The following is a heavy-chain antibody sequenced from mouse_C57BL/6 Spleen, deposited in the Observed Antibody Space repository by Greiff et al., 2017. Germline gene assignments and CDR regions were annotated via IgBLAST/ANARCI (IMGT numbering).Heavy chain of an antibody. V-gene: IGHV1-64*01. CDR2: IHPNSGST. J-gene: IGHJ2*01. Sequence: QVQLQQPGAELVKPGASVKLSCKASGYTFTSYWMHWVKQRPGQGLEWIGMIHPNSGSTNYNEKFKSKAPLTVDKSSSTAYMQLSSLPSEDSAVYYCARDTTVVGKGDYWGQGTTLTVSS. CDR1: GYTFTSYW. CDR3: ARDTTVVGKGDY. D-gene: IGHD1-1*01.